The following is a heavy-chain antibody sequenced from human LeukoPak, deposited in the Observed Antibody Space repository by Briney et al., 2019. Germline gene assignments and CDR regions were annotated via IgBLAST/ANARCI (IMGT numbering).Heavy chain of an antibody. J-gene: IGHJ6*02. V-gene: IGHV3-72*01. Sequence: TGGSLRLSCAASGFPFSTYYMDWVRQAPGKGLEWVGLSRANGDSYSTEYAASVRGRFSISRDESQNSMFLHMNSLKTEDTAVYFCAREYFYGMDVWGQGTTVTVSS. CDR2: SRANGDSYST. CDR3: AREYFYGMDV. CDR1: GFPFSTYY.